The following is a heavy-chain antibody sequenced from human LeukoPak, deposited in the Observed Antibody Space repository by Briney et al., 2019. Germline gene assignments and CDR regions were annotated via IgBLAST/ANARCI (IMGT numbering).Heavy chain of an antibody. V-gene: IGHV3-33*01. CDR2: IRYDGSNK. CDR1: GFTFSSYG. CDR3: ARETTRYYYDSSGYQFDY. J-gene: IGHJ4*02. Sequence: SGGSLRLSCAASGFTFSSYGMHWVRQAPGKGLEWVAVIRYDGSNKYYADSVKGRFTISRDNSKNTLYLQMNSLRAEDTAVYYCARETTRYYYDSSGYQFDYWGQGTLVTVSS. D-gene: IGHD3-22*01.